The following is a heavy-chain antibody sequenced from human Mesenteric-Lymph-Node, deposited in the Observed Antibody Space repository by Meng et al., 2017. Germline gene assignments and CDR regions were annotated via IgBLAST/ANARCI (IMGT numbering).Heavy chain of an antibody. V-gene: IGHV3-9*01. CDR1: GFTFDDYA. D-gene: IGHD4-17*01. Sequence: SLKISCAASGFTFDDYAMHWVRQAPGKGLEWVSGISWNSGSIGYADSVKGRFTISRDNAKNSLYLQMNSLRADDTAVYYCAKSTGLRTPPPSAYDAFDIWGQGTMVTVSS. J-gene: IGHJ3*02. CDR3: AKSTGLRTPPPSAYDAFDI. CDR2: ISWNSGSI.